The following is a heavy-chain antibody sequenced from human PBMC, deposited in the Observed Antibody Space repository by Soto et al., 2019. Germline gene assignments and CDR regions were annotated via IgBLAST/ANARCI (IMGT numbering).Heavy chain of an antibody. J-gene: IGHJ5*02. CDR3: AGGGYCTSTSCYLNWFDP. D-gene: IGHD2-2*01. CDR2: ISYDGSNK. V-gene: IGHV3-30-3*01. Sequence: QVQLVESGGGVVQPGRSLRLSCAASGFTFSSYAMHWVRQAPGKGLEWVAVISYDGSNKYYADSVKGRFTISRDNSKNTLYLQMNSRRAEDTAVYYCAGGGYCTSTSCYLNWFDPWGQGTLVTVSS. CDR1: GFTFSSYA.